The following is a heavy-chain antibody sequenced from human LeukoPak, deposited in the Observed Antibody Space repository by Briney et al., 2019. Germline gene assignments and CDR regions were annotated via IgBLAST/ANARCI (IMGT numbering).Heavy chain of an antibody. CDR1: GYSFTNYF. V-gene: IGHV1-46*01. CDR2: TNPSDGST. D-gene: IGHD3-22*01. J-gene: IGHJ6*03. Sequence: ASVKVSCKASGYSFTNYFMHWVRQAPGQGLEWMAKTNPSDGSTSYAQKFQGRVTMTRDMSTSTVYMELSSLRSEDTAVYYCARGGYDSSGYPYYYYMDVWGKGTTVTVSS. CDR3: ARGGYDSSGYPYYYYMDV.